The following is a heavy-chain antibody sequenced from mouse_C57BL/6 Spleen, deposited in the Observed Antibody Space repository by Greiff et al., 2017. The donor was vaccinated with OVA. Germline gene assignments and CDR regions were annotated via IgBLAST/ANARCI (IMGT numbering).Heavy chain of an antibody. CDR2: IDPSDSYT. Sequence: QVQLQQPGTELVKPGASVKLSCKASGYTFTSYWMQWVKQRPGQGLEWIGEIDPSDSYTNYNQKFKGKATLTVDTSSSTAYMQLSSLTSEDSAVYYCAIYGNSFAYWGQGTLVTVSA. V-gene: IGHV1-50*01. CDR3: AIYGNSFAY. CDR1: GYTFTSYW. D-gene: IGHD2-1*01. J-gene: IGHJ3*01.